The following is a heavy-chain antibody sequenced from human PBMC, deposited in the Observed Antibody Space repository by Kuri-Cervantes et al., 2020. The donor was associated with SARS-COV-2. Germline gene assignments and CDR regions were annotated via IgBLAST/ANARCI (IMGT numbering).Heavy chain of an antibody. J-gene: IGHJ5*02. CDR3: ASGLGDCSSTSCYDMRFDP. D-gene: IGHD2-2*01. CDR1: GGSISSSSYY. CDR2: IYYSGST. Sequence: SETLSLTCTVSGGSISSSSYYWGWTRQPPGKGLEWIGSIYYSGSTYYNPSLKSRVTISVDTSKNQFSLKLSSVTAADTAVYYCASGLGDCSSTSCYDMRFDPWGQGTLVTVSS. V-gene: IGHV4-39*01.